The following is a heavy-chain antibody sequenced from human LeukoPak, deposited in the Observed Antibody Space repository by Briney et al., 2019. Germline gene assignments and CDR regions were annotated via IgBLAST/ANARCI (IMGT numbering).Heavy chain of an antibody. J-gene: IGHJ4*02. CDR1: GFSLRTYA. Sequence: GGSLRLSCAASGFSLRTYAMNWVRQVPGKSLEWVSSIGGSDDTTYYADSVKGRFTISSDFSTNTVSLQMNSLRAEDTAVYFCAKGLVVNDNYFDNWGQGTLVTVSS. V-gene: IGHV3-23*01. CDR3: AKGLVVNDNYFDN. D-gene: IGHD2-15*01. CDR2: IGGSDDTT.